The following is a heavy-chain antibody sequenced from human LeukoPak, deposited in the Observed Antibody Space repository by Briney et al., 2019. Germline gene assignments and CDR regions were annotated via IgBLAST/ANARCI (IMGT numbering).Heavy chain of an antibody. J-gene: IGHJ4*02. CDR2: ISGSGGST. Sequence: GGSLRLSCAASGFTFSSYAMSWVRQAPGKGLEWVSAISGSGGSTYYADSVKGRFTISRDNSKNTLYLQMNSLRAEDTAVYYCAKGMEWFGFNGVGPLGYWGQGTLVTVSS. D-gene: IGHD3-3*01. CDR3: AKGMEWFGFNGVGPLGY. V-gene: IGHV3-23*01. CDR1: GFTFSSYA.